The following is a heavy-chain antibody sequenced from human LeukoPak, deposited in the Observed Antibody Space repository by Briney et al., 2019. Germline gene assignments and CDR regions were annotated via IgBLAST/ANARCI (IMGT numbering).Heavy chain of an antibody. J-gene: IGHJ4*02. V-gene: IGHV4-4*07. CDR1: GGSFTSYY. CDR2: IYTSGST. CDR3: AQYGAGVGARVYYFDY. Sequence: SETLSLTCTVSGGSFTSYYWSWIRQPAGKGLEWIGRIYTSGSTNYNPSLKSRVTMSVDTSKNQFSLKLSSVTAADTAVYYCAQYGAGVGARVYYFDYWGQGTLVTVSS. D-gene: IGHD1-26*01.